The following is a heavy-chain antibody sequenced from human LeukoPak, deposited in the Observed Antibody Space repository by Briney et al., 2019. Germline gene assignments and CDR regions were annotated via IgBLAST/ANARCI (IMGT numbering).Heavy chain of an antibody. Sequence: GGSLRLSCAASGFTFDDYAMHWVRQAPGKGLEWVSGITWNSGSIGYADSVKGRFTISRDNAKNSLYQQMNSLRAEDTALYYCAKDNGYSSSWYYFDYWGQGTLVTVSS. CDR1: GFTFDDYA. V-gene: IGHV3-9*01. CDR2: ITWNSGSI. CDR3: AKDNGYSSSWYYFDY. J-gene: IGHJ4*02. D-gene: IGHD6-13*01.